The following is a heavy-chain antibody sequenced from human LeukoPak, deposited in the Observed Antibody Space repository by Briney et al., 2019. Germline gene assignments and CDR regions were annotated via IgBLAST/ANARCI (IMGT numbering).Heavy chain of an antibody. CDR2: IYYSGST. J-gene: IGHJ4*02. CDR1: GGSISSSSYY. D-gene: IGHD3-3*01. CDR3: ARHEWSGYYYFDY. Sequence: SETLSLTCTVSGGSISSSSYYWGWIRQPPGKGLEWIGSIYYSGSTYYNPSLKSRVTISVDTSKNQFSLKLSSVTAADTAVYYCARHEWSGYYYFDYWGQGTLVTVSS. V-gene: IGHV4-39*01.